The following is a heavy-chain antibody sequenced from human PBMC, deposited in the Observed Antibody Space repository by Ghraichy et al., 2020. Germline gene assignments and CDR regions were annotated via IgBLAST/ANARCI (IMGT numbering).Heavy chain of an antibody. V-gene: IGHV1-24*01. D-gene: IGHD1-7*01. Sequence: ASVKVPCKVSGYTLTELSMHWVRQAPGKGLEWMGGFDPEDGETIYAQKFQGRVTMTEDTSTDTAYMELSSLRSEDTAVYYCATAGGAGTTPDYGMDVWGQGTTVTVSS. CDR3: ATAGGAGTTPDYGMDV. J-gene: IGHJ6*02. CDR1: GYTLTELS. CDR2: FDPEDGET.